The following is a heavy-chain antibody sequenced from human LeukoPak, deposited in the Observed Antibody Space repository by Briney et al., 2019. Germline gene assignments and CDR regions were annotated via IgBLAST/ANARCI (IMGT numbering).Heavy chain of an antibody. CDR3: ATRRDGYNG. D-gene: IGHD5-24*01. Sequence: PGGSLRLSCAASGFTFSSYATSWVRQAPGRGLEWVSAISGSGGGTYYADSVKGRFTISRDNSKDTLYLQMNSLRVDDTAVYYCATRRDGYNGWGQGTLVTVSS. J-gene: IGHJ4*02. CDR2: ISGSGGGT. V-gene: IGHV3-23*01. CDR1: GFTFSSYA.